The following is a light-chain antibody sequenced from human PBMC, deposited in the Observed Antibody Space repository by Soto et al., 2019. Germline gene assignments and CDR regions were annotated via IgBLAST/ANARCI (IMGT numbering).Light chain of an antibody. Sequence: QSALTQPPSASGSPGQSVTISCTGTSSDVGGYNYVSWYQQHPGKAPKLMIYEVSKRPSGVPDRFSGSKSGNTASLTVSGLQVEDEADYYCGSYTSSSTSYVFGTGTKLTVL. V-gene: IGLV2-8*01. CDR2: EVS. CDR1: SSDVGGYNY. CDR3: GSYTSSSTSYV. J-gene: IGLJ1*01.